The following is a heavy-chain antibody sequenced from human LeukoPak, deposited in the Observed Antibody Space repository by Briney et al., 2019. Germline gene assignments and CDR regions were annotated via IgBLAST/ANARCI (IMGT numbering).Heavy chain of an antibody. CDR3: ARDRSGSYPETYGMDV. J-gene: IGHJ6*02. CDR1: GFTFSSYS. D-gene: IGHD1-26*01. V-gene: IGHV3-21*01. CDR2: ISSSSTYM. Sequence: GGSLRLSCVASGFTFSSYSMNWVRQAPGKGLEWVSSISSSSTYMFYGDSMKGRFTISRDNAKSSLYLQMNSLRAEDTAVYYCARDRSGSYPETYGMDVWRQGTTVTVSS.